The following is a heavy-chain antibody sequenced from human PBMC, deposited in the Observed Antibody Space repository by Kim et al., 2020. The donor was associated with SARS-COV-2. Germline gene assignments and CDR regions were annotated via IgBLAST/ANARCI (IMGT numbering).Heavy chain of an antibody. D-gene: IGHD6-13*01. V-gene: IGHV4-34*01. CDR2: INHSGST. Sequence: SETLSLTCAVNGGSFSDYYWSWIRQPPGKGLEWIGEINHSGSTNYNPSLKSRITISVDTSKNQFSLKLSSVTAADTAVYYCARNLGGSTWYIGYYYGMDV. CDR3: ARNLGGSTWYIGYYYGMDV. J-gene: IGHJ6*01. CDR1: GGSFSDYY.